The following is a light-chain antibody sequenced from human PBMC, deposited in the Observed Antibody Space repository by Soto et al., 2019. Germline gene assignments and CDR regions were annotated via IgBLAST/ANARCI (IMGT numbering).Light chain of an antibody. CDR2: GAS. V-gene: IGKV3-15*01. CDR3: QHYYSWPRT. Sequence: DRVMTQSPSTLSVSPLERATLSCRASQTIGSNLAWYQQRPGQPPRLLIYGASTRATGIPARFSGSGSGTEFTLTITSLQSEDFAVYYCQHYYSWPRTFGQGTKVDIK. J-gene: IGKJ1*01. CDR1: QTIGSN.